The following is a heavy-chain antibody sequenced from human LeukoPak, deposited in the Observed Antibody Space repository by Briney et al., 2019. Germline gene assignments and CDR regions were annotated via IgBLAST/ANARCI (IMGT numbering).Heavy chain of an antibody. CDR3: ARGGLAAAGYFDY. Sequence: SETLSLTCTVPGGSISSSSYYWGCIRQPPGKGLECIGSIYYSGSTYYNPSLKSRVTISVDTSKNQFSLKLSSVTAADTAVYYCARGGLAAAGYFDYWGQGTLVTVSS. V-gene: IGHV4-39*07. D-gene: IGHD6-13*01. CDR2: IYYSGST. CDR1: GGSISSSSYY. J-gene: IGHJ4*02.